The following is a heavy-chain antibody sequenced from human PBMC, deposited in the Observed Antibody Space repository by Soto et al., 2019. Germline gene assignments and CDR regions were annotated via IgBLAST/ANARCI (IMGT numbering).Heavy chain of an antibody. CDR3: ARGGFGDRFGN. D-gene: IGHD5-12*01. CDR1: GGTFSSYT. J-gene: IGHJ4*02. CDR2: FIPIFSKA. V-gene: IGHV1-69*01. Sequence: QVQLVQSGAEVKKPGSSVKVSCKASGGTFSSYTFSWLRQAPGQGLEWMGGFIPIFSKANYAQKFQGRVTITADESTSTAYMELSSLRSEDTVVYYCARGGFGDRFGNWGQGTLVTVSS.